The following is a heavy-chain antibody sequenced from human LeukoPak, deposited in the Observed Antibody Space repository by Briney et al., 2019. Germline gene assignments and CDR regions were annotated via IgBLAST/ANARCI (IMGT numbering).Heavy chain of an antibody. D-gene: IGHD6-19*01. J-gene: IGHJ4*02. Sequence: PGGSLRLSCAASGFTFSSYAMSWVRQAPGKGLEWVSAISGSGGSTYYADSVKGRFTISRDNSKNTLYLQMNSLRAEDTAVYYCAKLGGLSRYSSGWYPFDYWGQGTLVTVSS. V-gene: IGHV3-23*01. CDR1: GFTFSSYA. CDR3: AKLGGLSRYSSGWYPFDY. CDR2: ISGSGGST.